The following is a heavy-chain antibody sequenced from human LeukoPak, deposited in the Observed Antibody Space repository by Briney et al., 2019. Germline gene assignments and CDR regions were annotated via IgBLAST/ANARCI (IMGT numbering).Heavy chain of an antibody. D-gene: IGHD2-15*01. CDR2: ISGSGGST. Sequence: PGGSLRLSCAASGFTPTSYAMSWVRQAPGKGLEWVSAISGSGGSTYYADSVKGRFTISRDNSKNTLYLQMNSLRAEDTAVYYCAKGGGVVAAYLFDYWGQGTLVTVSS. J-gene: IGHJ4*02. CDR3: AKGGGVVAAYLFDY. CDR1: GFTPTSYA. V-gene: IGHV3-23*01.